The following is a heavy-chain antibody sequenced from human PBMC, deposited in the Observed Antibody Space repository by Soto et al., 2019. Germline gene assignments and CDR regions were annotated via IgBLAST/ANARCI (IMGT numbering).Heavy chain of an antibody. Sequence: ESGPVLVKPTETLTLTCTVSGFSLSHTRMGVSWIRQPPGKALEWLAQIFSNDEKSYSTSLKSRLSISKDISKSQVVLTMTKMDPVDTATYYCALLRGYCSGGSCYWFAFDVWGQGTMVTISS. V-gene: IGHV2-26*01. J-gene: IGHJ3*01. CDR1: GFSLSHTRMG. CDR3: ALLRGYCSGGSCYWFAFDV. D-gene: IGHD2-15*01. CDR2: IFSNDEK.